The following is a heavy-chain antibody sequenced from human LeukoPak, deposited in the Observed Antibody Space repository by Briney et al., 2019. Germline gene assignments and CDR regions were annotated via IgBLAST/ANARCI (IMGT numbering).Heavy chain of an antibody. CDR2: IKQDGSEK. J-gene: IGHJ3*02. V-gene: IGHV3-7*01. CDR3: ASPEWLPDSIDI. Sequence: GGSLRPSCAGSGFTFSNYWMTWVRQAPGKGLEWVASIKQDGSEKYYVDSVKGRFTISRDNARNSLYLQMNSLRAEDTAVYYCASPEWLPDSIDIWGQGTMVTVSS. D-gene: IGHD3-3*01. CDR1: GFTFSNYW.